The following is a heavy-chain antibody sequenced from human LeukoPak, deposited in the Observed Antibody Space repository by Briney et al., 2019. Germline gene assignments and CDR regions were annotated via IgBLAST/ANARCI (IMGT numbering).Heavy chain of an antibody. D-gene: IGHD3-22*01. CDR1: GFTFSSYE. CDR3: AREGMIVIQGAFDI. Sequence: GGSLRLSCAASGFTFSSYEMNWVRQAPGKGLEWVSYISSSGSTIYYADSVKGRFTISRDNAKNSLYLQMNSLRAEDTAVYYCAREGMIVIQGAFDIWGQGTMVTVSS. CDR2: ISSSGSTI. J-gene: IGHJ3*02. V-gene: IGHV3-48*03.